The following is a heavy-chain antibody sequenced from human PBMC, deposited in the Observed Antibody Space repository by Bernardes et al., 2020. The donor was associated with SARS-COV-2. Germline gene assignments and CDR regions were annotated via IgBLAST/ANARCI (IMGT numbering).Heavy chain of an antibody. CDR2: IDWDDDK. CDR1: GFSLSSRGMC. J-gene: IGHJ4*02. D-gene: IGHD3-10*01. CDR3: ARIQGGLPVRNHFDY. Sequence: SGPTLVKPTQTLTLTCTFSGFSLSSRGMCVSWIRQPPGQALEWLARIDWDDDKYYNTFLRTRLTIPKDTSKDQVVLTMTNMDPADTATYFCARIQGGLPVRNHFDYWGQGILITVSS. V-gene: IGHV2-70*11.